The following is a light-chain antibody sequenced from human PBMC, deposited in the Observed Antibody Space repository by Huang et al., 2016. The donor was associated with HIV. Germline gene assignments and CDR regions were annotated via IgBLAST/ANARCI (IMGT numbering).Light chain of an antibody. CDR1: DNLANS. CDR2: GAS. CDR3: QQSHSIPHT. V-gene: IGKV1-39*01. J-gene: IGKJ2*01. Sequence: DIQMTQSPSSLSASVGDRVTITCRTSDNLANSLNWYQQKSGAAPVLLIYGASNLQTGVSSRFSGGGSGTDFTLTITNLRPEDFATYYCQQSHSIPHTFGQGTRVE.